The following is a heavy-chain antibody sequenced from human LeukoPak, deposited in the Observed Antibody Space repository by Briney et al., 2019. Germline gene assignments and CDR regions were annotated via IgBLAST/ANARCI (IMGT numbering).Heavy chain of an antibody. Sequence: SVKVSCKASGGTFSSYAISWVRQAPGQGLEWMGGIIPSFGTANYAQKFQGRVTITTDESTSTAYMELSSLRSEDTAVYYCARSYCSGGSCYRTRYYYYYYMDVWGKGTTVTVSS. CDR2: IIPSFGTA. CDR3: ARSYCSGGSCYRTRYYYYYYMDV. CDR1: GGTFSSYA. V-gene: IGHV1-69*05. D-gene: IGHD2-15*01. J-gene: IGHJ6*03.